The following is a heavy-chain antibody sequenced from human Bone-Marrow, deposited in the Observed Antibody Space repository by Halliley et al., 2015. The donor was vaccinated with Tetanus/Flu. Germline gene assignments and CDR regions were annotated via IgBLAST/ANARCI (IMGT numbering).Heavy chain of an antibody. CDR3: ARQDGGNSWDAFDI. CDR2: IYYTGST. V-gene: IGHV4-59*01. CDR1: GGSISSYY. Sequence: GLVKPSETLSLACTVSGGSISSYYWSWIRQPPGKGLEWIGYIYYTGSTNYNPSLKSRVTISVDTSKNQFSLKLTSVTAADTAVYYCARQDGGNSWDAFDIWGQGTMVTVSS. J-gene: IGHJ3*02. D-gene: IGHD2-21*02.